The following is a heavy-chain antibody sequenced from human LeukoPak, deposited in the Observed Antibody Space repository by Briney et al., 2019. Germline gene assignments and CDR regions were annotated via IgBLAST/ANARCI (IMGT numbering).Heavy chain of an antibody. V-gene: IGHV3-23*01. CDR3: ASADGSGYRYY. CDR2: INSGGGST. J-gene: IGHJ4*02. D-gene: IGHD3-22*01. CDR1: EYTFSNYA. Sequence: PGGSLRLSCVASEYTFSNYAMSWVRQAPGKGLEWVSSINSGGGSTYYADSVKGRFTISRDNSKNTLYLQMNSLRGEDTAIYYCASADGSGYRYYWGQGTLVTVSS.